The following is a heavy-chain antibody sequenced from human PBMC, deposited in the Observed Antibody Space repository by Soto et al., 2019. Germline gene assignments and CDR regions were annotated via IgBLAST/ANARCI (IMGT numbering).Heavy chain of an antibody. Sequence: ASVKVSCKASGYTFTSYGISWVRQAPGQGLEWMGWISAYNGNTNYAQKLQGRATMTTDTSTSTAYMELRSLRSDDTAVYYCARDPQYCSSTSCYTGGLYYYSSGMDVLCQGTTVPVS. V-gene: IGHV1-18*04. CDR1: GYTFTSYG. CDR2: ISAYNGNT. CDR3: ARDPQYCSSTSCYTGGLYYYSSGMDV. J-gene: IGHJ6*02. D-gene: IGHD2-2*02.